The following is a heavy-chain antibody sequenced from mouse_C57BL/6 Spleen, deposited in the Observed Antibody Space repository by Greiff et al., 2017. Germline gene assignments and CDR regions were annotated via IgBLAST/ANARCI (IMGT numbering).Heavy chain of an antibody. CDR2: ISSGSSTI. Sequence: EVKLMESGGGLVKPGGSLKLSCAASGFTFSDYGMHWVRQAPEKGLEWVAYISSGSSTIYYADTVKGRFTISRDNAKNTLFLQMTSLRSEDTAMYYCAREGTTVVRAMDYWGQGTSVTVSS. CDR1: GFTFSDYG. CDR3: AREGTTVVRAMDY. J-gene: IGHJ4*01. V-gene: IGHV5-17*01. D-gene: IGHD1-1*01.